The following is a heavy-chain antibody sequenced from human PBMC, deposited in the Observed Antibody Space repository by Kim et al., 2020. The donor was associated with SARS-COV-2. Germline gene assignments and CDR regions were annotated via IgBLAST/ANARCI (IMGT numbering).Heavy chain of an antibody. Sequence: GGSLRLSCTTSGFTFGDHAMSWFRQAPGKGLEWVAFIRSKVYGATIEYAASVKGRFTISRDDYKSIAYLQMNSLKTEDTAVYYCTRGNGMDVWGQGTTVTVSS. V-gene: IGHV3-49*03. J-gene: IGHJ6*02. CDR1: GFTFGDHA. CDR3: TRGNGMDV. CDR2: IRSKVYGATI.